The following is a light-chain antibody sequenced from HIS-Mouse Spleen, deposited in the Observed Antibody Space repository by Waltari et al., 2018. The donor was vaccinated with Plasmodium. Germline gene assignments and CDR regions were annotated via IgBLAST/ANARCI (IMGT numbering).Light chain of an antibody. CDR3: QQYNNWSFT. CDR1: QSVSSN. Sequence: EIVMTQSPATLSVSPGERATLSCRASQSVSSNLAWYQQKPRQAPRLLSYGASTRATGIPARFSGSGSGTEFTLTISSLQSEDFAGYYCQQYNNWSFTFGPGTKVDIK. V-gene: IGKV3-15*01. CDR2: GAS. J-gene: IGKJ3*01.